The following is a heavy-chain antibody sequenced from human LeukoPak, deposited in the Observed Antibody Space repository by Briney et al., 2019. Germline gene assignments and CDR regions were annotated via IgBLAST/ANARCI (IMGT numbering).Heavy chain of an antibody. J-gene: IGHJ4*02. V-gene: IGHV4-59*08. CDR2: IYYSGST. CDR3: ARLGYCSSTSCYPRTLVDY. Sequence: SETLSLTCTVSGGSISSYYWSWIRQPPGKGLEWIGYIYYSGSTNYNPSLKSRVTISVDTSKNQFSLKLSSVTAADTAVYYCARLGYCSSTSCYPRTLVDYWGQGTLVTVSS. CDR1: GGSISSYY. D-gene: IGHD2-2*01.